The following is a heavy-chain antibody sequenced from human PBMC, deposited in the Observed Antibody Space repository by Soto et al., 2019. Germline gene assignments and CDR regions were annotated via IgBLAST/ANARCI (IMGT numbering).Heavy chain of an antibody. CDR3: ARDHRRGRVGGSNGMDV. J-gene: IGHJ6*02. Sequence: GGSLRLSCAASGFTFSSYWMSWVRQAPGKGLEWVANIKQDGSEKYYVDSVKGRFTISRDNAKNSLYLQMNSLRAEDTAVYYCARDHRRGRVGGSNGMDVWGQGTTVTVSS. V-gene: IGHV3-7*01. CDR2: IKQDGSEK. D-gene: IGHD3-16*01. CDR1: GFTFSSYW.